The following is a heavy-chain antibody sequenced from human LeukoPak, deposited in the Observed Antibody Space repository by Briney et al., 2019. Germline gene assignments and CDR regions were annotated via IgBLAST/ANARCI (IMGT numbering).Heavy chain of an antibody. Sequence: PGASVKVSCKASGYTFTGYYMHWVRQAPGQGLEWMGWINPNSGGTNYAQKFQGRVTMTRNTSISTAYMELSRLRSDDTAVYYCARGTFGGSYKSGDYWGQGALVTVSS. D-gene: IGHD1-26*01. J-gene: IGHJ4*02. CDR3: ARGTFGGSYKSGDY. CDR2: INPNSGGT. V-gene: IGHV1-2*02. CDR1: GYTFTGYY.